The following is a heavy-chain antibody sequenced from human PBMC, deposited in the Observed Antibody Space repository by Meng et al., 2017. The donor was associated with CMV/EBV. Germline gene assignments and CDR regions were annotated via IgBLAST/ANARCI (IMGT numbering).Heavy chain of an antibody. Sequence: VEVVEPGGGVVQPGRSLRLSCAASGFTFSSYAMHWVRQAPGKGLEWVAVISYDGSNKYYADSVKGRFTISRDNSKNTLYLQMNSLRAEDTAGYYCARGSVAGFDYWGQGTLVTVSS. CDR1: GFTFSSYA. J-gene: IGHJ4*02. D-gene: IGHD6-19*01. V-gene: IGHV3-30-3*01. CDR3: ARGSVAGFDY. CDR2: ISYDGSNK.